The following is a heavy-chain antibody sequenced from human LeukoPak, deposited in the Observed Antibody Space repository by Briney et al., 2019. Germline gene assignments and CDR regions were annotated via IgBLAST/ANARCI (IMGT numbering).Heavy chain of an antibody. J-gene: IGHJ4*02. Sequence: SQTLSLTCTVSGGSISSGDYYWSWIRQPPGKGLEWIGYIYYSGSTYYNLSLKSRVTISADTSKNQFSLKLSSVTAADTAVYYCARDKQMDYGDYGTMGYFDYWGQGTLVTVSS. D-gene: IGHD4-17*01. CDR3: ARDKQMDYGDYGTMGYFDY. V-gene: IGHV4-30-4*01. CDR2: IYYSGST. CDR1: GGSISSGDYY.